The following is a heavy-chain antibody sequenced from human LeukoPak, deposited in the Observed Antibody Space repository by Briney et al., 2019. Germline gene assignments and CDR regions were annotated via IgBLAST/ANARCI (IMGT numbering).Heavy chain of an antibody. CDR3: ARVATVVAANYYYYGMDV. D-gene: IGHD2-15*01. V-gene: IGHV4-30-4*01. J-gene: IGHJ6*02. Sequence: SQTLSLTCTVSGGSISSGDYYWSWIRQPPGKCLEWIGYIYDSGSTYYNPSLKSRVTISVDTSKNQLSLKLSSVTAADTAVYYCARVATVVAANYYYYGMDVWGQGTTVTVSS. CDR1: GGSISSGDYY. CDR2: IYDSGST.